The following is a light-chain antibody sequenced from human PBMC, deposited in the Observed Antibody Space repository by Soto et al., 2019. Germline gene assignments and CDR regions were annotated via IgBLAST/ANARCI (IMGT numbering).Light chain of an antibody. CDR2: AAS. J-gene: IGKJ4*01. CDR3: QNYNRAPLT. Sequence: DIQMTQSRSSLSASVGDRVTITCRASQGITYYLAWYQQKPGKVPKLLIYAASSLQSGVPSRFSGGGSGADFALTISSLQPEDVATYYCQNYNRAPLTFGGGTKVEIK. CDR1: QGITYY. V-gene: IGKV1-27*01.